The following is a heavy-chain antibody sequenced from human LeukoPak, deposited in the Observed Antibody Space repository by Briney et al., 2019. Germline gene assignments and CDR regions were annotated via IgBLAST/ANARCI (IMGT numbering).Heavy chain of an antibody. Sequence: GASVKVSCKASGYTFTGYYIHWVRQAPGQGLEWMGWINPNSGGTTYAQKFQGRITMTRDTSISTAYMELTRLTSDDTAVYYCARDSGSSSWEYDYWGQGTLVTVS. V-gene: IGHV1-2*02. CDR2: INPNSGGT. J-gene: IGHJ4*02. CDR3: ARDSGSSSWEYDY. CDR1: GYTFTGYY. D-gene: IGHD6-13*01.